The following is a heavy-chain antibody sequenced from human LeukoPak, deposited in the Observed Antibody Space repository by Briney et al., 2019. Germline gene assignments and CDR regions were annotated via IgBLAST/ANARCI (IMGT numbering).Heavy chain of an antibody. CDR3: ARGYPQLWLLWNP. J-gene: IGHJ5*02. V-gene: IGHV3-11*01. CDR1: GFTFSDYY. D-gene: IGHD5-18*01. Sequence: GGSLTLSCAPSGFTFSDYYMSWIRHAPGEGLEWVSYISSSGGPIYYADSVKGRFTLSRDNAKNSLYLQMNSLRAEDTAVYYCARGYPQLWLLWNPWGQGTLVTVSS. CDR2: ISSSGGPI.